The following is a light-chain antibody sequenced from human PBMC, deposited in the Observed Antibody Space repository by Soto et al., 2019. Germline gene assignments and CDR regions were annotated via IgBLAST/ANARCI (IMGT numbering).Light chain of an antibody. CDR2: DTS. CDR1: QSVSSSY. J-gene: IGKJ1*01. Sequence: EIVLTQSPGTLSLSPGERATLSCRASQSVSSSYLAWYQQKPGQAPRLLIDDTSSRATGIPDRFSGSGSGTDSTLAISRLEPEDFAVYYCQQCGSSPSFAQGTKVELK. CDR3: QQCGSSPS. V-gene: IGKV3-20*01.